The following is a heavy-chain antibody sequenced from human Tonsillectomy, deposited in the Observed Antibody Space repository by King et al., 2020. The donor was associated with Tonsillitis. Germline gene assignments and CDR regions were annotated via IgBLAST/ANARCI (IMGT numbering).Heavy chain of an antibody. CDR2: ISAYNDNT. J-gene: IGHJ6*02. D-gene: IGHD4-23*01. CDR1: GYTFTSYG. V-gene: IGHV1-18*01. CDR3: GREVYNTVVTGNSSLDV. Sequence: QLVQSGAEVKKPGASVKVSCKASGYTFTSYGISWVRQAPGQGLEWMGWISAYNDNTNYAQKLQGRVTMTTDTSTSTAYMELRSLRSDDTAVYYCGREVYNTVVTGNSSLDVWGQGTTVTVSS.